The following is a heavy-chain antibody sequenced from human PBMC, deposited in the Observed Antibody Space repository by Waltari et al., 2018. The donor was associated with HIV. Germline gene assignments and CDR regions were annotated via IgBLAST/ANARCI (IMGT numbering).Heavy chain of an antibody. D-gene: IGHD3-3*01. CDR2: INHSGST. Sequence: QVQLQQWGAGLLKPSETLSLTCAVYGGSFSGYYWSWIRQPPGKGLEWIGEINHSGSTNYNPSLKSRLTISVDTSKNQFSLKVRSVTAADTAVYYCARHGITILGVGPDSWGQGTLVTVSS. V-gene: IGHV4-34*02. CDR1: GGSFSGYY. J-gene: IGHJ4*02. CDR3: ARHGITILGVGPDS.